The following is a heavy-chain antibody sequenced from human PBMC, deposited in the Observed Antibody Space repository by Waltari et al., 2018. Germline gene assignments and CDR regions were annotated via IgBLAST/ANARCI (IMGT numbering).Heavy chain of an antibody. CDR3: ARQPLHSYGIRHFDY. D-gene: IGHD5-18*01. CDR2: IVPGDSNT. CDR1: GYSFTRYW. Sequence: EVQLVQSGAEVKKPGESLTISCEVSGYSFTRYWTGGVRQMPGKGLEWRWVIVPGDSNTKYSPSFRGQVTISADNSITTAYLQWSSLKASDTAIYFCARQPLHSYGIRHFDYWGQGTPVTVS. V-gene: IGHV5-51*01. J-gene: IGHJ4*02.